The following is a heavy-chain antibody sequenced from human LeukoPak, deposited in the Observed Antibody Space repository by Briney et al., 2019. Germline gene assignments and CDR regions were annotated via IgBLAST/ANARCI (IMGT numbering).Heavy chain of an antibody. J-gene: IGHJ4*02. CDR3: AKERIAAARPYYFDY. D-gene: IGHD6-13*01. CDR1: GFTFRSYA. V-gene: IGHV3-23*01. Sequence: GGSLRLSRAASGFTFRSYAMNWVRQAPGRGLEWVSSLSGSGGDTYYADSVKGRFTISRDNSKNTLYLQMTRLRVEDAAVYYCAKERIAAARPYYFDYRGQGTLVTVSS. CDR2: LSGSGGDT.